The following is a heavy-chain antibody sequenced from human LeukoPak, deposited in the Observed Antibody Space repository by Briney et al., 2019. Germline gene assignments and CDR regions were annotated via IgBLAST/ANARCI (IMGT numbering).Heavy chain of an antibody. Sequence: SETLSLTCAVYGGSFSGYYWSWIRQPPGKGLEWIGEINHSGSTNYNPSLKSRVTISVDTSKNQFSLKLSSVTAADTAVYYCARDNPTSNYGVGTWGWFDPWGQETLVTVSS. CDR3: ARDNPTSNYGVGTWGWFDP. D-gene: IGHD4-11*01. V-gene: IGHV4-34*01. CDR2: INHSGST. J-gene: IGHJ5*02. CDR1: GGSFSGYY.